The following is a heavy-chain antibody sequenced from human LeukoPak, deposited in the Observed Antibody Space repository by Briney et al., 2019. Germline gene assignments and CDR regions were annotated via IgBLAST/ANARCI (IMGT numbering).Heavy chain of an antibody. J-gene: IGHJ4*02. CDR1: GGSFSGYY. D-gene: IGHD6-19*01. V-gene: IGHV4-34*01. Sequence: SETLSLTCAVYGGSFSGYYWSWSRQPAGKGLEWIGEINHSGSTNYNPSLKSRVTISVDTSKNQFSLKLSSVTAADTAVYYCASTTASGYSSGWYSYWGQGTLVTVSS. CDR3: ASTTASGYSSGWYSY. CDR2: INHSGST.